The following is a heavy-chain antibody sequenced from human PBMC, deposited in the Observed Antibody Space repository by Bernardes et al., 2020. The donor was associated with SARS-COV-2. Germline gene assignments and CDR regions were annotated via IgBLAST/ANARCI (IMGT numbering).Heavy chain of an antibody. CDR3: AKGLWFGELLCPFDY. CDR2: ITDTGANS. D-gene: IGHD3-10*01. Sequence: GSLRLSCAVSGFTFSSYVMSWVRQSPGKGLEWVSLITDTGANSYYADSVKGRFTISRDNSKNTLYLQMNSLRAEDTAVYYCAKGLWFGELLCPFDYWGQGTLVTVSS. V-gene: IGHV3-23*01. CDR1: GFTFSSYV. J-gene: IGHJ4*02.